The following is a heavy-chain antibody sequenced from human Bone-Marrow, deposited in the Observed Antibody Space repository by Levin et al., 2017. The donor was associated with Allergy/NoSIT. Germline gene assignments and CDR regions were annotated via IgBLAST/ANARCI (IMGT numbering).Heavy chain of an antibody. Sequence: GGSLRLSCAASGLTFSGYSMNWVRQTPGKGLEWVSHISSSSSNIYYADSVKGRFTISRDNAKNSLYLQMNSLRAEDTAVYYCAIQSSVYAYFASWGQGTLVTVSS. J-gene: IGHJ5*02. D-gene: IGHD5/OR15-5a*01. CDR1: GLTFSGYS. V-gene: IGHV3-48*01. CDR2: ISSSSSNI. CDR3: AIQSSVYAYFAS.